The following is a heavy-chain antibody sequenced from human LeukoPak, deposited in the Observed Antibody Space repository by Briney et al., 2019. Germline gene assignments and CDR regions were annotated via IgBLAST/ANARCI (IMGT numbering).Heavy chain of an antibody. J-gene: IGHJ6*03. CDR1: GFTFSSYG. Sequence: PGGSLRLSCAASGFTFSSYGMSWVCQAPGKGLEWVSAISGSGGSTYYADSVKGRFTISRDNSKNTLYLQMNSLRAEDTAVYYCARSRRVFYDYYYYYMDVWGKGTTVTISS. CDR3: ARSRRVFYDYYYYYMDV. CDR2: ISGSGGST. V-gene: IGHV3-23*01. D-gene: IGHD2/OR15-2a*01.